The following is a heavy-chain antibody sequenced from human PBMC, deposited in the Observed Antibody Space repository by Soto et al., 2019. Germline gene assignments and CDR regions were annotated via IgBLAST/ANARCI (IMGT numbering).Heavy chain of an antibody. CDR1: GFTFSSYG. V-gene: IGHV3-30*03. J-gene: IGHJ4*02. Sequence: QVQLVESGGGVVQPGRSLRLSCAASGFTFSSYGMHWVRQAPGKGLEWVAVISYDGSNKYYADSVKGRFTISRDNSKNTLYLQMNSLRAEDTAVYYRQYDPPLGSWGQGTLVTVSS. CDR2: ISYDGSNK. D-gene: IGHD7-27*01. CDR3: QYDPPLGS.